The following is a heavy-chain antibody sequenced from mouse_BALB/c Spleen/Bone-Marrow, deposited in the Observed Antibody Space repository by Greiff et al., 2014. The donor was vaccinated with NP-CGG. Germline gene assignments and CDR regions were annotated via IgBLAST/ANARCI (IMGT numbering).Heavy chain of an antibody. J-gene: IGHJ4*01. CDR1: GYTFTEHA. CDR3: KRCDGNYYAMDY. CDR2: IYPGNGDI. V-gene: IGHV1S53*01. Sequence: VQLQQSDAELVKPGASVKISCKASGYTFTEHAIHWVKQKPGQGLEWIGYIYPGNGDIKYNEKFKGKATLTADKSSSTAYMQLNSLRSEDSAEYSCKRCDGNYYAMDYWGQGTSVTVSS. D-gene: IGHD2-1*01.